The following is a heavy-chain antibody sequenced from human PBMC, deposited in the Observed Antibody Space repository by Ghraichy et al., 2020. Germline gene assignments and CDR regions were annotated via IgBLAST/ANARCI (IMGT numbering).Heavy chain of an antibody. V-gene: IGHV4-34*01. CDR2: INHIAST. CDR1: GGSFSGYY. D-gene: IGHD5-12*01. CDR3: ARVASWAHYVDY. J-gene: IGHJ4*02. Sequence: SETLSLTCAVYGGSFSGYYWSWIRQPPGKGLEWIGEINHIASTNYNPYLKSRVTISVYTSKNKFSLKLSSVTAADTAVYYCARVASWAHYVDYWGQGTLVTVSS.